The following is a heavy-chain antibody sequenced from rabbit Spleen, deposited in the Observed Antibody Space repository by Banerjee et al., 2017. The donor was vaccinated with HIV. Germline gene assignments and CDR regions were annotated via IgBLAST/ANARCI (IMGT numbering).Heavy chain of an antibody. CDR1: GFSLNSGYD. CDR2: IYAGGSGNT. CDR3: ARDSGTSFSTYGMDL. J-gene: IGHJ6*01. V-gene: IGHV1S40*01. Sequence: QSLEESGGDLVQPEGSLTLTCTASGFSLNSGYDMCWVRQAPGKGLEWIACIYAGGSGNTYSATWAKGRFTISKASSTTVTLQMTSLTVADTATYFCARDSGTSFSTYGMDLWGQGTLVTVS. D-gene: IGHD8-1*01.